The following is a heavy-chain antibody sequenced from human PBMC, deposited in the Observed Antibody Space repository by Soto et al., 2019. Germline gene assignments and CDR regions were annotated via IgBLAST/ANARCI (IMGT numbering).Heavy chain of an antibody. Sequence: PGGSLRLSCAASGFSFSASSTHWVRQAPGKGLEWVGQIRNKANNYATAYAESVKGRFTISRDDSKNTAYLQMNSLKTGDTAVYYCARHASSHIVVHGGWFDPWGQGTSVTVSS. D-gene: IGHD3-22*01. V-gene: IGHV3-73*01. CDR1: GFSFSASS. CDR2: IRNKANNYAT. CDR3: ARHASSHIVVHGGWFDP. J-gene: IGHJ5*02.